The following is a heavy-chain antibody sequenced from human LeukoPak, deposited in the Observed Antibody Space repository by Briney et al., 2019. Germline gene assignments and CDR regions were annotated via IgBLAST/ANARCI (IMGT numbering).Heavy chain of an antibody. D-gene: IGHD3-22*01. CDR3: TTDWDDYDSSGANDAFDI. CDR2: ISGSSGTT. CDR1: GFSFSSYA. J-gene: IGHJ3*02. Sequence: GGSLRLSCTASGFSFSSYAMSWVRQAPGEGLVWVSTISGSSGTTYYADSVKGRFTISRDNSKNTLYLQMNSLRAEDTAVYYCTTDWDDYDSSGANDAFDIWGQGTMVTVSS. V-gene: IGHV3-23*01.